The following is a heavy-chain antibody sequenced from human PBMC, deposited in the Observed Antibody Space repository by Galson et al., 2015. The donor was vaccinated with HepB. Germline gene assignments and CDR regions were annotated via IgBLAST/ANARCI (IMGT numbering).Heavy chain of an antibody. D-gene: IGHD3-22*01. Sequence: SLRLSCAASGFTFNTYGIHWVRQAPGKGLEWVAVISYDGSKEYYADSVKGRFTISRDNSKNTLYLQMSSLRAEDTAVYYCTKSLIHYDSSGYYAWYFDYWGQGTLVTVSS. CDR2: ISYDGSKE. V-gene: IGHV3-30*18. CDR3: TKSLIHYDSSGYYAWYFDY. CDR1: GFTFNTYG. J-gene: IGHJ4*02.